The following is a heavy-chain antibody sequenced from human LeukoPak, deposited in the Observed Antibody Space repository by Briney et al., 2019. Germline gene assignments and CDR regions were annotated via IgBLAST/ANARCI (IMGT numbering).Heavy chain of an antibody. CDR2: ISGGSSYI. CDR1: GFTFCSYT. CDR3: AGDTITGSTLRVY. D-gene: IGHD1-7*01. V-gene: IGHV3-21*01. Sequence: GGSLRLSCAASGFTFCSYTMTWVRQAPGKGLEWVSSISGGSSYIYYADSVKGRFTISRDNAKNSLYLQMNSLGAGDTAVYYCAGDTITGSTLRVYWGQGTLVTVSS. J-gene: IGHJ4*02.